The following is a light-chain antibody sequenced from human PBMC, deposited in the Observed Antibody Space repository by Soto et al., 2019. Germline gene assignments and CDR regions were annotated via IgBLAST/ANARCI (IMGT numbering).Light chain of an antibody. CDR3: QQRSNWAT. V-gene: IGKV3D-20*02. CDR2: DAS. CDR1: QSFSGNY. Sequence: EIVLTQSPGTLSLSPGERVTLSCRASQSFSGNYLTWYQHKPGQAPRLLIYDASNRATGIPARFSGSGSVTDFTLTISSLEPEDFAVYYCQQRSNWATFGPGAKVDIK. J-gene: IGKJ3*01.